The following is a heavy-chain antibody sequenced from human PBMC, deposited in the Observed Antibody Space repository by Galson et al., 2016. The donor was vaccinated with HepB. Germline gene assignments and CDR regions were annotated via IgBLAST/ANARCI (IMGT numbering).Heavy chain of an antibody. D-gene: IGHD6-13*01. CDR1: GDSIGSSNW. J-gene: IGHJ4*02. V-gene: IGHV4-4*02. Sequence: ETLSLTCGVSGDSIGSSNWRNWVRQPPGKGLEWIGEIYHSGSTTYDPSLKSRVTMSVDKSKNQFSLKLSSVTAADTAVYYCARVGSWYGPFDYWGQGILVTVSS. CDR3: ARVGSWYGPFDY. CDR2: IYHSGST.